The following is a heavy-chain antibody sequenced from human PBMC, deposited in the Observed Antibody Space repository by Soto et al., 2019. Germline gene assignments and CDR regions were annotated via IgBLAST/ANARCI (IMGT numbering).Heavy chain of an antibody. V-gene: IGHV1-18*01. CDR3: ARDRRRVYYDFWSAPYGMDV. CDR1: GYTFTSYG. D-gene: IGHD3-3*01. Sequence: ASVKVSCKASGYTFTSYGISWVRQAPGQGLEWMGWISAYNGNTNYAQKLQGRVTMTTDTSTSTAYMELRSLRSDDTAAYYCARDRRRVYYDFWSAPYGMDVWGQGTTVTVSS. J-gene: IGHJ6*02. CDR2: ISAYNGNT.